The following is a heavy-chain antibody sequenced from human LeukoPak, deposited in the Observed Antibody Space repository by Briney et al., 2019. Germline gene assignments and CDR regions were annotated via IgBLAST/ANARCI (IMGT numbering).Heavy chain of an antibody. J-gene: IGHJ4*02. CDR3: ARGSYYYDSSGYPVYDY. V-gene: IGHV3-74*01. D-gene: IGHD3-22*01. CDR2: INSDGSST. CDR1: GFTFSSYW. Sequence: QPGGSLRLSCAASGFTFSSYWMHWVRQAPGKGLGWVSRINSDGSSTSYADSVKGRFTISRDNAKNTLYLQMNSLRAEDTAVYYCARGSYYYDSSGYPVYDYWGQGTLVTVSS.